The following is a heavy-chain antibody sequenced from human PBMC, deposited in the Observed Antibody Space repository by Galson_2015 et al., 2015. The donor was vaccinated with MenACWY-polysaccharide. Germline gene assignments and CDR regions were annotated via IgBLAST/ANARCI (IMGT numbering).Heavy chain of an antibody. D-gene: IGHD1-14*01. J-gene: IGHJ3*01. Sequence: SLRLSCAASGFTYRDYYMNWIRQAPGKGLEWISYISYSGNIIYYADSVKGRFTISWDTAKKSPYLLMDGLRADDTAVYYCATRSTPVDNHAFDSWGQGTMVIVSS. CDR3: ATRSTPVDNHAFDS. CDR2: ISYSGNII. CDR1: GFTYRDYY. V-gene: IGHV3-11*01.